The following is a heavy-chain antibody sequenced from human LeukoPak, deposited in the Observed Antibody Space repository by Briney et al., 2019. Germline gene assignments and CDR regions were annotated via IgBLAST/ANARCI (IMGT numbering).Heavy chain of an antibody. J-gene: IGHJ3*01. CDR1: GLAFRNYA. CDR2: IRGSGGDI. D-gene: IGHD4-17*01. CDR3: GKDPNGDYIGAFDF. Sequence: GRSLRLSCVASGLAFRNYAMTWVRQSPGKVLEWVSFIRGSGGDIRYADSVKGRFTISRDNSVNTLYLQMNSLRAEDTAVYYCGKDPNGDYIGAFDFWGQGTMVTVSS. V-gene: IGHV3-23*01.